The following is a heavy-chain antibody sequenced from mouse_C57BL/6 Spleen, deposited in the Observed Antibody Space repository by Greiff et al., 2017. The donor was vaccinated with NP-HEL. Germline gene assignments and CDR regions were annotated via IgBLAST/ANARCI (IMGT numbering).Heavy chain of an antibody. J-gene: IGHJ1*03. CDR3: ARWRDYGSSLYGYCDV. Sequence: QVQLQQPGTELVKPGASVKLSCKASGYTFTSYWMHWVKQRPGQGLEWIGNINPSNGGTNYNEKFKSKATLTVDKSSSTAYMQLRSLTSEDSAVYYCARWRDYGSSLYGYCDVWGTGTTVTVSS. D-gene: IGHD1-1*01. CDR1: GYTFTSYW. V-gene: IGHV1-53*01. CDR2: INPSNGGT.